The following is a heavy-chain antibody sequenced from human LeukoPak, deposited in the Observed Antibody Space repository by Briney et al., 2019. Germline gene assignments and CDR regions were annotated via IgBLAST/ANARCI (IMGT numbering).Heavy chain of an antibody. CDR1: GFSFSSYA. J-gene: IGHJ4*02. V-gene: IGHV3-23*01. CDR2: ITGSGGTT. D-gene: IGHD3-3*02. Sequence: GGSLRLSCAASGFSFSSYAMSWVRQAPGKGLQWVSSITGSGGTTHYADSVKGRFTISRDNSRNTLYLQMNSLRADDTAVYYCANAHFYERSGPVDYWGQGTLVTVSS. CDR3: ANAHFYERSGPVDY.